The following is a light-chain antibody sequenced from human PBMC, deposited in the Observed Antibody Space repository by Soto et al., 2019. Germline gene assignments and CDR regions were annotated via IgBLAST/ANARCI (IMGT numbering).Light chain of an antibody. J-gene: IGLJ2*01. CDR1: SSDVGGYNY. V-gene: IGLV2-11*01. Sequence: SVLTQPRSVSGSPGQSVTISCTGTSSDVGGYNYVSWYQQHPGKAPKLMIYDVSERPSGVPDRFSGSKSGNTASLTISGLQAEDEADYYCCSYAGSYTLIFGGGTKVTVL. CDR2: DVS. CDR3: CSYAGSYTLI.